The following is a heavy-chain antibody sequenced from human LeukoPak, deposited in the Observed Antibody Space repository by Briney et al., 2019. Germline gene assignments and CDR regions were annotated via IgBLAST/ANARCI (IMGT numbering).Heavy chain of an antibody. CDR3: AKVIQVYTPQDY. D-gene: IGHD5/OR15-5a*01. J-gene: IGHJ4*02. CDR2: ISYDGSNK. Sequence: GGSLRLSCAASGFTFSSYGMHWARRAPGRGRGGVAVISYDGSNKYYADSVKGRFTISRDNSKNTLYLQMNSLRAEDTAVYYCAKVIQVYTPQDYWGQGTLVTVSS. CDR1: GFTFSSYG. V-gene: IGHV3-30*18.